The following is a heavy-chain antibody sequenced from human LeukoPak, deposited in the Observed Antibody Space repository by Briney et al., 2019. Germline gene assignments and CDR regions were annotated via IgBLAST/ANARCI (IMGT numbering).Heavy chain of an antibody. CDR2: MYYTGKT. Sequence: SETLSLTCTVSGDSINSNYYWGWIRQPPGRGLEWIGSMYYTGKTYSNPSLKTRVTISVDTSKNQVSLRLRSVTAADTAVYFCARMLTTPDYWGQGILVTVSS. V-gene: IGHV4-39*07. D-gene: IGHD4-17*01. CDR1: GDSINSNYY. J-gene: IGHJ4*02. CDR3: ARMLTTPDY.